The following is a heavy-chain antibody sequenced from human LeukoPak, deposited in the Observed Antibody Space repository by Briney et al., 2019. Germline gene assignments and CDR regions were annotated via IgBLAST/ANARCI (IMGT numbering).Heavy chain of an antibody. CDR1: GGSISSGGYY. CDR2: INHSGST. V-gene: IGHV4-30-2*01. Sequence: SQTLSLTCTVSGGSISSGGYYWSWIRQPPGKGLEWIGEINHSGSTNYNPSLKSRVTISVDTSKNQFSLKLSSVTAADTAVYYCARGISGYSSGWFPNWFDPWGQGTLVTVSS. J-gene: IGHJ5*02. D-gene: IGHD6-19*01. CDR3: ARGISGYSSGWFPNWFDP.